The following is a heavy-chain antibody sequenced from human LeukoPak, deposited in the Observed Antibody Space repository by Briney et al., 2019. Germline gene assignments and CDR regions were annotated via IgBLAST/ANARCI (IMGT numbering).Heavy chain of an antibody. D-gene: IGHD4-17*01. CDR3: ARASTVTPFDY. V-gene: IGHV4-39*01. J-gene: IGHJ4*02. CDR2: IYYSGST. Sequence: PSETLSLTCTVSGGSISSSSYYWGWIRQPPGKGLEWIGSIYYSGSTYYNPSLKSRVTISVDTSKNQFSLKLSSVTAADTAVYYCARASTVTPFDYWGQGPLVTVSS. CDR1: GGSISSSSYY.